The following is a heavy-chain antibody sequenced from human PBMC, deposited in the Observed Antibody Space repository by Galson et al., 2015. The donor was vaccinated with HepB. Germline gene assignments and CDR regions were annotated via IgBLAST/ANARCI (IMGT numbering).Heavy chain of an antibody. J-gene: IGHJ4*02. CDR2: ISSSGSYI. CDR1: GFIFSNYY. Sequence: SLRLSCAASGFIFSNYYMNWVRQAPGKGLEWVSSISSSGSYIYYADLLKGRFTISRDNAKNSLYLQMNSLRAEDTAVYYCARDKGDLARPYYWGQGTLVTVSS. D-gene: IGHD1-26*01. CDR3: ARDKGDLARPYY. V-gene: IGHV3-21*01.